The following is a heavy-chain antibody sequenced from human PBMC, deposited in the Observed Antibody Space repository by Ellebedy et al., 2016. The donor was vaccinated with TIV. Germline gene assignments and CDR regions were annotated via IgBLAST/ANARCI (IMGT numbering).Heavy chain of an antibody. CDR2: ISGSSGTI. Sequence: GGSLRLSXAASGFTFSSYAMTWVRQAPGKGLEWVSAISGSSGTIKYADSVKGRFTISRDNSKNTVYLQMNSLRAEDTAVYYCARDERRCSGGSCYPLDYWGQGTLVTVSS. V-gene: IGHV3-23*01. D-gene: IGHD2-15*01. CDR3: ARDERRCSGGSCYPLDY. CDR1: GFTFSSYA. J-gene: IGHJ4*02.